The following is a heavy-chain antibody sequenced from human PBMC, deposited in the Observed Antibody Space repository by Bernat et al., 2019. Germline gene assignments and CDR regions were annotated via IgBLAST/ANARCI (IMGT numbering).Heavy chain of an antibody. CDR2: IYYSGAT. J-gene: IGHJ6*03. Sequence: QLQLQESGPGLVKPSETLSLTCTVSGGSISGSSYHWGWIRQPPGKGLEFIGSIYYSGATYYNPSLKSRVTISVDTSKNQFSLRLSSVTAADTAVYYCARHSHYYYQMDVWGKGTTVTVSS. CDR1: GGSISGSSYH. V-gene: IGHV4-39*01. CDR3: ARHSHYYYQMDV.